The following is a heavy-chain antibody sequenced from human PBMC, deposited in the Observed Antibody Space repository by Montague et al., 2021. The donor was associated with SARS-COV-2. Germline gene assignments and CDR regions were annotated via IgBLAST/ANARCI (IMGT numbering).Heavy chain of an antibody. J-gene: IGHJ4*02. CDR2: INSDETSI. V-gene: IGHV3-74*03. D-gene: IGHD5-12*01. CDR1: GFTFNTYW. Sequence: SLRLSCAAPGFTFNTYWMNWVRQEPGKGLVSISRINSDETSISYADSVKGRFTVFRDNTKNILYLQMNSLRVEDTAVYYCAMGWLPDFWGQGTQVTVSS. CDR3: AMGWLPDF.